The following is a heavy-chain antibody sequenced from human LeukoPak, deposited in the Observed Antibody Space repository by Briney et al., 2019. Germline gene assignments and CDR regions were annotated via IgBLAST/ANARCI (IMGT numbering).Heavy chain of an antibody. CDR1: GFTFSSYA. Sequence: GGSLRLSCAASGFTFSSYAMSWVRQAPGNGLEWVSAISGSGGSTYYADSVKGRFTISRKNSKNTLYLQMNSLRAEDTAVYYCAKDLHYDSSGYYYGYFDYWGQGTLVTVSS. CDR3: AKDLHYDSSGYYYGYFDY. CDR2: ISGSGGST. D-gene: IGHD3-22*01. V-gene: IGHV3-23*01. J-gene: IGHJ4*02.